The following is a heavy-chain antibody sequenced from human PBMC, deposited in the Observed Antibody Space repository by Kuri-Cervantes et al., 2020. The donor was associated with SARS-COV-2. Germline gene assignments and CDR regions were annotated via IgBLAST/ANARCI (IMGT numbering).Heavy chain of an antibody. CDR1: GFTFSTYA. Sequence: GGSLRLSCAASGFTFSTYAMHWVRQAPGKGLEWVAHVSYDRSNRFYAQSVRGRFTISRDNSKSTLYLQMDSLRGDDTALYYCAGDLYETYYFDFWGQGALVTVSS. CDR3: AGDLYETYYFDF. D-gene: IGHD5/OR15-5a*01. V-gene: IGHV3-30*04. CDR2: VSYDRSNR. J-gene: IGHJ4*02.